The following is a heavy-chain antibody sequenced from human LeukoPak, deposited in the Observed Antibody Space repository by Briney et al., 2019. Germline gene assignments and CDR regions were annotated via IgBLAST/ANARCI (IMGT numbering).Heavy chain of an antibody. Sequence: GGSLRLSCAASGFTFSSYRMNWVRQAPGEGLVWVSSITSSSSYIYYADSLKGRFIISRDKAKNSLYLQMNSLRVEDTAVYYCARASAGTLDLLDDGGQGTLVTASS. V-gene: IGHV3-21*01. CDR2: ITSSSSYI. CDR1: GFTFSSYR. CDR3: ARASAGTLDLLDD. J-gene: IGHJ4*02. D-gene: IGHD6-13*01.